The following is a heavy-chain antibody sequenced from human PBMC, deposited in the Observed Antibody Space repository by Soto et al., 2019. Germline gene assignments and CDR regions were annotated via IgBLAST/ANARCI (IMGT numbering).Heavy chain of an antibody. CDR2: IKDGGYT. D-gene: IGHD5-12*01. Sequence: QVQLLQWGAGLLKPSETLSLNCAVNGGSLSGFYWSWIRQPPGKGLEWIGEIKDGGYTNYSPSLKSRATISSDRSNNQFSLRLNSVTAADTGVYYCARGQEGVVATHWDQGALVTVSS. V-gene: IGHV4-34*01. CDR3: ARGQEGVVATH. CDR1: GGSLSGFY. J-gene: IGHJ4*02.